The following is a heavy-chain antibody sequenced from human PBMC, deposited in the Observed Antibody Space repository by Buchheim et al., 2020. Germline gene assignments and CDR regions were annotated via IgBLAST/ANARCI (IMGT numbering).Heavy chain of an antibody. CDR1: GGSFSGYY. D-gene: IGHD2-15*01. CDR2: INLSGST. V-gene: IGHV4-34*01. J-gene: IGHJ5*02. CDR3: ARGTGYCSGGSCQSSP. Sequence: QVQLQQWGAGLLKPSETLSLTCAVYGGSFSGYYWSWIRQPPGKGLEWIGEINLSGSTNYNPSLKSRVTISVDTSKNQFSLKLSSVTAADTAVYYCARGTGYCSGGSCQSSPWGQGTL.